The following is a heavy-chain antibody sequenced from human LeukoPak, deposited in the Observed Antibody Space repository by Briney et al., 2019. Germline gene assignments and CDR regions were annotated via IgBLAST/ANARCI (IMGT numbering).Heavy chain of an antibody. J-gene: IGHJ4*02. Sequence: GGSLRLSCAASGFTFSSFSMNWVRQAPGKGLEWVSSITSSSNYIYYANSVRGRFTISRDNAKNSLYLQMNSLRAEDTAVYYCARDLRLWGQGTLVAVSS. CDR1: GFTFSSFS. CDR2: ITSSSNYI. CDR3: ARDLRL. V-gene: IGHV3-21*01.